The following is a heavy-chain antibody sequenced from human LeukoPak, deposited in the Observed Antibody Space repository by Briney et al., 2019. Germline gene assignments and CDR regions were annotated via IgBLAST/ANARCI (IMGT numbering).Heavy chain of an antibody. CDR2: IYPGDSDT. CDR1: GYSFTSYW. Sequence: GESLKISCKGSGYSFTSYWIGWVRQMPGKGLEWMGIIYPGDSDTGYSPSFQGQVTISADKSISTAYLQWSSLKASDTAMYYCARPKGYYDSSGYTDAFDIWGQGTMVTVSS. J-gene: IGHJ3*02. CDR3: ARPKGYYDSSGYTDAFDI. V-gene: IGHV5-51*01. D-gene: IGHD3-22*01.